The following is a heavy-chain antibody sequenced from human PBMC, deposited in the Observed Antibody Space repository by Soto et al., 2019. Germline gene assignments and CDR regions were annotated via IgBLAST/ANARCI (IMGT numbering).Heavy chain of an antibody. J-gene: IGHJ6*02. Sequence: QVHLVQSGTEVKKPGSSVKVSCKASGGTFSSSGFSWVRQAPGQGLEWMGMIVPSLDTTNYAQKFQARVTNTADEVTSTAYMELRSLRSEATAVYYCARWPQPRYTADPYAVDVWGQGTRVIVSS. V-gene: IGHV1-69*11. CDR1: GGTFSSSG. D-gene: IGHD3-16*02. CDR2: IVPSLDTT. CDR3: ARWPQPRYTADPYAVDV.